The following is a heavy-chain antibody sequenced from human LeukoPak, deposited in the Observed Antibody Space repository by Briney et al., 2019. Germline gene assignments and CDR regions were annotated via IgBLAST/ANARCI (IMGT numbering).Heavy chain of an antibody. CDR1: GYSFSSYW. Sequence: GETLKISCKGSGYSFSSYWIGWVRQGPGKSLEYSPSFQGQVTISVDKSISTAYLQWSSLTASDTAMYYCATAYGLIYYFDYWGQGTLVTVSS. CDR3: ATAYGLIYYFDY. J-gene: IGHJ4*02. D-gene: IGHD3-10*01. V-gene: IGHV5-51*01.